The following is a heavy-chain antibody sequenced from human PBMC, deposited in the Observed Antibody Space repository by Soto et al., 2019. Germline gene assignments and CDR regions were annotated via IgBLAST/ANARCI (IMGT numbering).Heavy chain of an antibody. CDR3: ARLLFGAANWFDP. CDR1: GGSISSYY. Sequence: PSETLSLTCTVSGGSISSYYWSWIRQPPGKGLEWIGYIYYSGSTNYNPSLKSRVTISVDTSKNQFSLKLSSVTAADTAVYYCARLLFGAANWFDPWGQGTLVTGS. V-gene: IGHV4-59*01. D-gene: IGHD3-10*01. J-gene: IGHJ5*02. CDR2: IYYSGST.